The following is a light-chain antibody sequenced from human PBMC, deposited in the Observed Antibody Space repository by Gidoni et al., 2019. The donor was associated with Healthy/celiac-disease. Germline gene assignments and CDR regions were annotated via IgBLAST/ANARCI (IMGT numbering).Light chain of an antibody. CDR3: QNYGSSFT. Sequence: EIVLTQSPGTLSLSPGERATLSCRASQSVSSSYLPWYQQKRGQDPRPLIYGAYRRAHGIPDRFSGGGSGTDFTLTNSRLEPEDFAVYYCQNYGSSFTFGPGTKVDVK. V-gene: IGKV3-20*01. CDR1: QSVSSSY. J-gene: IGKJ3*01. CDR2: GAY.